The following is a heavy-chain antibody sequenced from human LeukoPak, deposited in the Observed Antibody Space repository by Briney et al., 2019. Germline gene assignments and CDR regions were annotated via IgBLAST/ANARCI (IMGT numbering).Heavy chain of an antibody. V-gene: IGHV4-4*09. CDR2: IYTSWCT. CDR1: GGSISSYY. Sequence: SETLSLTCTVSGGSISSYYWSWIRQPPGKALVWIGSIYTSWCTNYNPSLKGRVTISVDTSKNQFSLKLSSVTAADTAVYYCARLGRQYSSSQPFDPRGQGTLVTVCS. CDR3: ARLGRQYSSSQPFDP. J-gene: IGHJ5*02. D-gene: IGHD6-13*01.